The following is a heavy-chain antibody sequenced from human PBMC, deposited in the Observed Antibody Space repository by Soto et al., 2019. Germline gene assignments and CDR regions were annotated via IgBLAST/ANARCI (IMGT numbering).Heavy chain of an antibody. Sequence: PGGSLRLSCAASGFTFSSYGMHWVRQAPGKGLEWVAVIWYDGSNKYYADSVKGRFTISRDNSKNTLYLQMNSLRAEDTAVYYCARYYGSGSTPAHFDYWGQGTMVTVYS. CDR1: GFTFSSYG. V-gene: IGHV3-33*01. D-gene: IGHD3-10*01. J-gene: IGHJ4*02. CDR3: ARYYGSGSTPAHFDY. CDR2: IWYDGSNK.